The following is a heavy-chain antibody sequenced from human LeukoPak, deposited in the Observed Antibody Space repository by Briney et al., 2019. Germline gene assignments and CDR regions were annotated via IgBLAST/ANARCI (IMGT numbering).Heavy chain of an antibody. Sequence: SETLSLTCTVSGGSISSYYWSWIRQPPGKGLEWIGYIYYSGSTYYNPSLKSRLTVSVDTSKNQFSLKLSSVTAADTAVYYCVRGSTLRHYQYWGQGTLVTVSS. D-gene: IGHD3-16*01. CDR1: GGSISSYY. CDR3: VRGSTLRHYQY. J-gene: IGHJ4*02. V-gene: IGHV4-59*04. CDR2: IYYSGST.